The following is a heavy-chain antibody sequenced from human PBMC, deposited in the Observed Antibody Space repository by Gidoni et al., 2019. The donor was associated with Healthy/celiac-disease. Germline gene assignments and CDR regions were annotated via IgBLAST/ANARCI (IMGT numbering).Heavy chain of an antibody. CDR1: GFTFSRYG. V-gene: IGHV3-33*01. CDR3: ARHPSPQAGTIWFLFY. CDR2: IWYDGSNK. Sequence: QVQLVESGGGVVQPGRSLRLSCAASGFTFSRYGMHWVRQAPGKGLEWVAVIWYDGSNKYYADSVKGRFTISRDNSKNTLYLQMNSLRAEDTAVYYCARHPSPQAGTIWFLFYWGQGTLVTVSS. D-gene: IGHD6-19*01. J-gene: IGHJ4*02.